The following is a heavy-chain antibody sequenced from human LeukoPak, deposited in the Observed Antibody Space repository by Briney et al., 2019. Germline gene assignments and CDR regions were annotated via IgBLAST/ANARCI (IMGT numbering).Heavy chain of an antibody. V-gene: IGHV3-23*01. CDR1: GFTFSSYA. CDR2: ISGSGGST. D-gene: IGHD6-19*01. J-gene: IGHJ5*02. Sequence: GGSLRLSCAASGFTFSSYAMSWARQAPGKGLEWVSAISGSGGSTYYADSVKGRFTISRDNSKNTLYLQMNSLRAEDTAVYYCAKAPLAVAGTGNWFDPWGQGTLVTVSS. CDR3: AKAPLAVAGTGNWFDP.